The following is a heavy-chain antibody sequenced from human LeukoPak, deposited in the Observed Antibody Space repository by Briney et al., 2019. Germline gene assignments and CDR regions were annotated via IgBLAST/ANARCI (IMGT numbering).Heavy chain of an antibody. J-gene: IGHJ4*02. Sequence: SETLSLTCAVSGGPITIGGYSWSWIRQPPGKGLEWIGSIYYSGSTYYNPSLKSRVTISVDTSKNQFSLKLSSVTAADTAVYYCARKRGAAAHDYWGQGTLVTVSS. CDR2: IYYSGST. CDR3: ARKRGAAAHDY. V-gene: IGHV4-39*07. CDR1: GGPITIGGYS. D-gene: IGHD6-13*01.